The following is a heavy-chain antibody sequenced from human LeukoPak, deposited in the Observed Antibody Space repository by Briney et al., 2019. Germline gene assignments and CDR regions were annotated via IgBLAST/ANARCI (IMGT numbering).Heavy chain of an antibody. V-gene: IGHV3-7*01. CDR1: GFTFSNYA. Sequence: PGGSLRLSCAASGFTFSNYAMSWVRQAPGKGLEWVASIKEDASKEYYVDSVKGRFTISRDNAKNSLYLQMNSLRVEDTAVYYCARVLAGGSGTYYRPQDYWGQGALVTVSS. D-gene: IGHD3-10*01. J-gene: IGHJ4*02. CDR2: IKEDASKE. CDR3: ARVLAGGSGTYYRPQDY.